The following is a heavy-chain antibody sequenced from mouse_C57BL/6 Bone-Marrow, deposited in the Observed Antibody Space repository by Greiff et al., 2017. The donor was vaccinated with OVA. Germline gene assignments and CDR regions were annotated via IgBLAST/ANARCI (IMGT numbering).Heavy chain of an antibody. J-gene: IGHJ1*03. CDR2: ISDGGSYT. D-gene: IGHD1-1*01. CDR3: AREASTVVGYFDV. V-gene: IGHV5-4*01. Sequence: EVKLVESGGGLVKPGGSLKLSCAASGFTFSSYAMSWVRQTPEKRLEWVATISDGGSYTYYPDNVKGRFTISRDNAKNNLYLQMSHLKSEDTAMYYCAREASTVVGYFDVWGTGTTVTVSS. CDR1: GFTFSSYA.